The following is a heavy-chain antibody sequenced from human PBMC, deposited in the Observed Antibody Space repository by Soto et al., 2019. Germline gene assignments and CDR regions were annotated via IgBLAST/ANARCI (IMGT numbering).Heavy chain of an antibody. Sequence: GGSLRLSCAASGFTLSSYWMSWVRQAPGKGLEWVANIKQDGSEKYYVDSVKGRFTISRDNAKNSLYLQMNSLRAEGTAVYYCARDPDNWGQGTLVTVSS. J-gene: IGHJ4*02. CDR3: ARDPDN. CDR2: IKQDGSEK. V-gene: IGHV3-7*01. CDR1: GFTLSSYW.